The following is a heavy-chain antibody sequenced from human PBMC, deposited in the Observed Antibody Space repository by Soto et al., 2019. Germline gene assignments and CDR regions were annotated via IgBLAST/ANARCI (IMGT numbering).Heavy chain of an antibody. CDR3: APDYPDSSGYFDR. D-gene: IGHD3-22*01. J-gene: IGHJ4*02. CDR1: GYMFTGNY. CDR2: INSNSGAT. V-gene: IGHV1-2*02. Sequence: QVQLVQSGTEVKKPGASVKVSCKASGYMFTGNYMHWVRQAPGQVLEYMGWINSNSGATNYAQKFPVRVAMTWDTSISTAYVELSRLRSADTAVYYCAPDYPDSSGYFDRWCQVTPVTVSS.